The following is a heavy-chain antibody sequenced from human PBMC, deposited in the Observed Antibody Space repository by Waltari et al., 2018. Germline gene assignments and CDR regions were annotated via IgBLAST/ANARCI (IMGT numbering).Heavy chain of an antibody. CDR3: ARLGGSSSY. Sequence: EVQLVESGGGLVQPGGSLGLSCSASGFPFRSSAMNWVRQGPGEGLEWVSYISSSGRTIYYADSVKGRFTISRDNAKNSLYLQMNSLRAEDTAVYYCARLGGSSSYWGQGTLVTVSS. CDR2: ISSSGRTI. V-gene: IGHV3-48*03. D-gene: IGHD6-6*01. J-gene: IGHJ4*02. CDR1: GFPFRSSA.